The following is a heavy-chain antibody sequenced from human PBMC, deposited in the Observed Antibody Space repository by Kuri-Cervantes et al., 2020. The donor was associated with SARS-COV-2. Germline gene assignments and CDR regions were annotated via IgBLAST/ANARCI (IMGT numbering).Heavy chain of an antibody. D-gene: IGHD3-3*01. CDR1: GFTFSSYW. CDR2: IKQDGSEK. V-gene: IGHV3-7*01. J-gene: IGHJ6*02. CDR3: ARDLPTPLTIFGVVGGMDV. Sequence: GSLRLSCAASGFTFSSYWMSWVRQAPGKGLEWVANIKQDGSEKYYVDSVKGRFTISRDNAKNSLYLQMNSLRAEDTAVYYCARDLPTPLTIFGVVGGMDVWGQGTTVTVSS.